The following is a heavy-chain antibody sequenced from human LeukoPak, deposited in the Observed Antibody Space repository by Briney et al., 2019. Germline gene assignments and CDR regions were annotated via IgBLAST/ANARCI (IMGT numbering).Heavy chain of an antibody. CDR2: IYYSGGT. V-gene: IGHV4-59*01. Sequence: SETLSLTCTVSGGSISSYYWSWIRQPPGKGLEWIGYIYYSGGTNYNPSLKSRVTISIDTSKNQFSLKLSSVTAADTAVYYCAREPLGDYGGNSGFDYWGQGSLVTVSS. D-gene: IGHD4-23*01. J-gene: IGHJ4*02. CDR3: AREPLGDYGGNSGFDY. CDR1: GGSISSYY.